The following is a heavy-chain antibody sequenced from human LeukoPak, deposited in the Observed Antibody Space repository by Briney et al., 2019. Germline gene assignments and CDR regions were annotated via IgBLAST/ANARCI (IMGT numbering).Heavy chain of an antibody. Sequence: SETLSLTCTVSGASISSSGYYWSWIRQHPGKGLEWIGYIYYSGSTYYNPSLKSRITISVDTSKNQFSLKLSSVTAADTAVYYCARQNYYYYMDVWGKGTTVTVSS. J-gene: IGHJ6*03. CDR2: IYYSGST. CDR3: ARQNYYYYMDV. V-gene: IGHV4-31*03. CDR1: GASISSSGYY.